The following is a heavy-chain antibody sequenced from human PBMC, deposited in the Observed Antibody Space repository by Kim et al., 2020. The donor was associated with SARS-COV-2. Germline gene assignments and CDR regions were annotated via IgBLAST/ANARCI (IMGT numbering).Heavy chain of an antibody. CDR3: ARAESWGFGDRTGWFDP. D-gene: IGHD3-10*01. Sequence: SVKVSCKASGGTFSSYAISWVRQAPGQGLEWMGGIIPIFGTANYAQKFQGRVTITADESTSTAYMELSSLRSEDTAVYYCARAESWGFGDRTGWFDPWGQGTLVTVSS. J-gene: IGHJ5*02. CDR1: GGTFSSYA. CDR2: IIPIFGTA. V-gene: IGHV1-69*13.